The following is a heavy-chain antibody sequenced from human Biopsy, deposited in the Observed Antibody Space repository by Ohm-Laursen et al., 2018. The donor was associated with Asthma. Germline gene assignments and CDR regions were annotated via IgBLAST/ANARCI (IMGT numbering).Heavy chain of an antibody. CDR3: ARDYYDFWNRSVYTYFGMDV. CDR1: GYSISNGGYY. V-gene: IGHV4-31*02. Sequence: SQTLSLTCSVSGYSISNGGYYWTWVRQRPGKGLEWIGNIHHRGNTKYNPSLKSRLSFSVDTSKNQFSLKLSSVTAADTAIYFCARDYYDFWNRSVYTYFGMDVWGRGTTVVVSS. D-gene: IGHD3-3*01. J-gene: IGHJ6*02. CDR2: IHHRGNT.